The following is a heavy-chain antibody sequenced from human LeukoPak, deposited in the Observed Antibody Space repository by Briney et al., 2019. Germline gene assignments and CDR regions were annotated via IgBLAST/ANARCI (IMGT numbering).Heavy chain of an antibody. J-gene: IGHJ5*01. CDR2: ISSSSSTI. Sequence: PGGSLRLSCVASGFTFSSYNMNWVRQAPGKGLEWVSYISSSSSTIYYADSVKGRFTISRDISKNTLFLQMNSLRAEDTAVYYCATELRLGFSSSSHFDSWGLGTLVTVSS. V-gene: IGHV3-48*01. CDR1: GFTFSSYN. CDR3: ATELRLGFSSSSHFDS. D-gene: IGHD6-13*01.